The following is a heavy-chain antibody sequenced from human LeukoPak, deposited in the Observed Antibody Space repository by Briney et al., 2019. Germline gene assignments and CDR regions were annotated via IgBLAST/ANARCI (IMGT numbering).Heavy chain of an antibody. D-gene: IGHD3-16*01. CDR1: GYSISSGYY. V-gene: IGHV4-38-2*01. CDR2: IFESGST. J-gene: IGHJ3*02. Sequence: PSETLSLTCAVSGYSISSGYYRGWVRQPPGQGLEWIATIFESGSTYYSPSLKSRVAISVDTSRNQFSLKLSSVTAADTAVYFCARHSQWGIIPWAFDIWGQGTMVTVSS. CDR3: ARHSQWGIIPWAFDI.